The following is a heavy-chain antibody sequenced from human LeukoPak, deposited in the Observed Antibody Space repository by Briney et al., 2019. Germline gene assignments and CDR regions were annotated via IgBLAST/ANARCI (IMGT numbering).Heavy chain of an antibody. J-gene: IGHJ3*02. Sequence: ASVKVSCKASGYTFTSYDINWVRQAPGQGLEWMGWMNPNSGNTGYAQKFQGRVTMTRNTSISTAYMELSSLRSEDTAVYYCARGHKQQLAFDIWGQGTMVTVSS. CDR2: MNPNSGNT. CDR1: GYTFTSYD. CDR3: ARGHKQQLAFDI. V-gene: IGHV1-8*01. D-gene: IGHD6-13*01.